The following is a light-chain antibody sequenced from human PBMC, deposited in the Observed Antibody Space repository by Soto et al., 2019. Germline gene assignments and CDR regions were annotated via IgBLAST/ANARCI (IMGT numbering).Light chain of an antibody. CDR1: SSDVGRYNY. V-gene: IGLV2-14*03. J-gene: IGLJ1*01. Sequence: QSALTQPASVSGSPGQSITISCTGTSSDVGRYNYVSWYQQHPAKAPKLLIYDVSDRPSGVSSRFSGSKSGNTASLTISGLQAEDEADYYCSSYTSSSLYVFGTGTKLTV. CDR3: SSYTSSSLYV. CDR2: DVS.